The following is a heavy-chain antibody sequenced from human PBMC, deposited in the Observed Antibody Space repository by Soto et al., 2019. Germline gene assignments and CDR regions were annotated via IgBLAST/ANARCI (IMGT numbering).Heavy chain of an antibody. CDR2: IHPNTGGT. CDR1: GYPYTNSY. V-gene: IGHV1-2*02. D-gene: IGHD6-19*01. J-gene: IGHJ6*02. Sequence: VQLVQSGAEVRKPGASVKVSCKASGYPYTNSYMHWVRQAPGQGLEWMGWIHPNTGGTNYAQKFQGRVTMTRDTSVSTVYMELNRLTSDDTAIYFCASDFRTRGWFRQAGNFAMDVWGQGTKVTV. CDR3: ASDFRTRGWFRQAGNFAMDV.